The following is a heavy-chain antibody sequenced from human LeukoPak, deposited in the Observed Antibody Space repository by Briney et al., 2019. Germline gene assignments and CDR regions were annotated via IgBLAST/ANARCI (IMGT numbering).Heavy chain of an antibody. CDR3: AGKLEVDTATPRNDY. J-gene: IGHJ4*02. CDR1: GFTFSDYY. D-gene: IGHD5-18*01. CDR2: ISNNGSTK. Sequence: GGSLRLSCAASGFTFSDYYMSWVRQAPGKGLEWVSYISNNGSTKYYADSVRGRFTISRDNAENSLYLQMNSLRAEDTAVYYCAGKLEVDTATPRNDYWGQGTRVTVSA. V-gene: IGHV3-11*01.